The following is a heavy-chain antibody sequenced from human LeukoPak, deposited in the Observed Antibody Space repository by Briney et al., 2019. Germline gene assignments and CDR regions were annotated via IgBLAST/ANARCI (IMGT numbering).Heavy chain of an antibody. Sequence: GGSLRLSCAVSGFTFTSYAMSWVRQAPGKGLECVSGISGSGGSTYYADSLKGRFTISRDNSKKTVYMQMNSLRVEDTAVYYCAKGVIVSATTGDGMDVWGQGTTVIVSS. CDR3: AKGVIVSATTGDGMDV. CDR1: GFTFTSYA. CDR2: ISGSGGST. V-gene: IGHV3-23*01. D-gene: IGHD2-2*01. J-gene: IGHJ6*02.